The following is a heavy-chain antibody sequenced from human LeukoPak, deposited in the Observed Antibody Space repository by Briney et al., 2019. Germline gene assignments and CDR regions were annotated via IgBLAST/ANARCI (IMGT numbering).Heavy chain of an antibody. CDR3: ARGRGYYYYGMDV. CDR1: GGSFSGYY. D-gene: IGHD3-10*01. J-gene: IGHJ6*02. V-gene: IGHV4-34*01. Sequence: SETLSLTCAVYGGSFSGYYWSWIRQPPGKGLEWIGEINHSGSTNYNPSLKSRVTISVDTSKNQFSLKPSSVTAADTAVYYCARGRGYYYYGMDVWGQGTTVTVSS. CDR2: INHSGST.